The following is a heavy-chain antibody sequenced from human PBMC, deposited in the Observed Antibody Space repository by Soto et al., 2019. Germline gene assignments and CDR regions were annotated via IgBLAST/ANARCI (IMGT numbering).Heavy chain of an antibody. CDR2: ISYDGSDK. V-gene: IGHV3-30-3*01. D-gene: IGHD5-18*01. J-gene: IGHJ6*02. CDR1: GFTFSNYA. CDR3: ARDTGPNGYNYYYFGMDV. Sequence: QVHLVESGGGVVQPGRSLRLSCAASGFTFSNYAMHWVRQAPGKGLEWVAVISYDGSDKYNANSVKGRFTISRDNSKNTLYLQMNSLGAEETAVYYCARDTGPNGYNYYYFGMDVWGQGTTVTVSS.